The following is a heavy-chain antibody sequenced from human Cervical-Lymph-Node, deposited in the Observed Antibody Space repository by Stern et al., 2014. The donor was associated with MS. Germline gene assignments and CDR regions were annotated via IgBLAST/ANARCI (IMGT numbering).Heavy chain of an antibody. D-gene: IGHD2-15*01. J-gene: IGHJ5*02. CDR1: GFTFSSYD. CDR3: ARGNGYCSGGSCYWFDP. V-gene: IGHV3-13*01. Sequence: EMQLVESGGGLVQPGGSLRLSCAASGFTFSSYDMHWVRQATGKGLEWVSAIGPAGDTYYPGSVKGRFPISRENAKNSLYLQMNSLRAGDTAVYYCARGNGYCSGGSCYWFDPWGQGTLVTVSS. CDR2: IGPAGDT.